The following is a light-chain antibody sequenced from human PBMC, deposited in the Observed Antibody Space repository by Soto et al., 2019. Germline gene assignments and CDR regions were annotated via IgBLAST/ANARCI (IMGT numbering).Light chain of an antibody. CDR3: QLYGSSPKT. Sequence: EIVLTQSPGTLSLSPGERATVSCRATQTISSNYLAWYQQKPGQAPKLLIHGASTRATGIPDRFSGSGSGTDFTLTISRLEPEDFAVYYCQLYGSSPKTFGQGTKVEV. CDR2: GAS. CDR1: QTISSNY. V-gene: IGKV3-20*01. J-gene: IGKJ1*01.